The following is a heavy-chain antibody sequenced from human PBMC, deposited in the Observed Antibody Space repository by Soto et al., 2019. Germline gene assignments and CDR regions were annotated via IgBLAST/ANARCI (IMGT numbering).Heavy chain of an antibody. CDR2: ISYDGSNK. Sequence: QVQLVESGGGVVQPGRSLRLSCAASGFTYSNGMHWVRQAPGKGLEWVAVISYDGSNKYYADSVKGRFTISRDNSKNTLYLQRNSLRAEDTAVYYCARDSPDLPFDHWGQGTLVTVSS. V-gene: IGHV3-30*03. J-gene: IGHJ4*02. CDR3: ARDSPDLPFDH. CDR1: GFTYSNG. D-gene: IGHD2-2*01.